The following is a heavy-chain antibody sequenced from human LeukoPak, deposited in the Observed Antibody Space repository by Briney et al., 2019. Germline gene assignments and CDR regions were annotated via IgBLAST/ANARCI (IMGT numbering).Heavy chain of an antibody. CDR2: MNPNSGNT. CDR1: GYTFTSYD. J-gene: IGHJ5*02. D-gene: IGHD3-3*01. Sequence: ASVKVSCKASGYTFTSYDMNWVRQATGQGLEWMGWMNPNSGNTGYAQKFQGRVTMTRNTSISTAYMELSSLRSEDTAVYYCARGTPVGYDFWSGYYSDWFDPWGQGTLVTVSS. CDR3: ARGTPVGYDFWSGYYSDWFDP. V-gene: IGHV1-8*01.